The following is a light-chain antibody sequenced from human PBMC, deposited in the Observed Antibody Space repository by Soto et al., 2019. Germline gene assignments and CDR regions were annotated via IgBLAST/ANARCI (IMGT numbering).Light chain of an antibody. CDR2: GAS. CDR3: QQYDNWPQT. CDR1: QSVRSN. V-gene: IGKV3-15*01. J-gene: IGKJ1*01. Sequence: EIEMTQSPATLSVSPGERATLYCXANQSVRSNLAWYQQKPGQAPRLLIYGASTRATGIPARFSRSGSGTEFTLTISSLHSVDFAVYYCQQYDNWPQTFGQGTKVDIK.